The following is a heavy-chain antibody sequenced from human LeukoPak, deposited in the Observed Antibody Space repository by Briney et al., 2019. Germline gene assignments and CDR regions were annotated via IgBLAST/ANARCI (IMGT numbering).Heavy chain of an antibody. J-gene: IGHJ4*01. CDR3: ARATRLLQWFRFDY. V-gene: IGHV4-34*01. CDR1: GGSFSGYY. CDR2: INHSGST. Sequence: PSETLSLTCAVYGGSFSGYYWSWIRQPPGKGLEWIGEINHSGSTNYNPSLKSRVTISVDTSKNQFSLKLSSVTAADTAVYYCARATRLLQWFRFDYWGHGTLVTVSS. D-gene: IGHD4-23*01.